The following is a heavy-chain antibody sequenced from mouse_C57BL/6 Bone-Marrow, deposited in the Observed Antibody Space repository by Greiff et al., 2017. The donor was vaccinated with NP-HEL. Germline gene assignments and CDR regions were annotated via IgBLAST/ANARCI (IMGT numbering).Heavy chain of an antibody. D-gene: IGHD2-5*01. CDR3: ARHHYSNCWFAY. CDR2: ISSGGSYT. Sequence: EVKVVESGGDLVKPGGSLKLSCAASGFTFSSYGMSWVRQTPDKRLEWVATISSGGSYTNYPDSVKGRFPISIDHAKNTLYLQMSSLKSEDTAMYYGARHHYSNCWFAYWGQGTLVTVSA. CDR1: GFTFSSYG. J-gene: IGHJ3*01. V-gene: IGHV5-6*01.